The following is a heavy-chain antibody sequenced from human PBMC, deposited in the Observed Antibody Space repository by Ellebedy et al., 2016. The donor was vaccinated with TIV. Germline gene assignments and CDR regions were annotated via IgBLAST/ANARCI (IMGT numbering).Heavy chain of an antibody. CDR1: GYSFTSYW. CDR2: IYPGDSDT. J-gene: IGHJ4*02. D-gene: IGHD3-10*01. Sequence: GESLKISXKGSGYSFTSYWIGWVRQMPGKGLEWMGIIYPGDSDTRYSPSLQGQVTISADKSISTAYLQWSSLKASDTAMYYCARISRPYVLLWFGELCHFDYWGQGTLVTVSS. V-gene: IGHV5-51*01. CDR3: ARISRPYVLLWFGELCHFDY.